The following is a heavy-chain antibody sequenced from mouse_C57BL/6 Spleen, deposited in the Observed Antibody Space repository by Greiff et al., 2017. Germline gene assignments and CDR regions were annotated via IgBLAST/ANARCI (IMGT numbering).Heavy chain of an antibody. CDR1: GFTFSSYG. CDR3: ARQYYDYERDAMDY. J-gene: IGHJ4*01. CDR2: ISSGGSYT. Sequence: EVMLVESGGDLVKPGGSLKLSCAASGFTFSSYGMSWVRQTPDKRLEWVATISSGGSYTYYPDSVKGRFTISRDNAKNTLYLQMSSLKSEDTAMYYCARQYYDYERDAMDYWGQGTSVTVSS. V-gene: IGHV5-6*01. D-gene: IGHD2-4*01.